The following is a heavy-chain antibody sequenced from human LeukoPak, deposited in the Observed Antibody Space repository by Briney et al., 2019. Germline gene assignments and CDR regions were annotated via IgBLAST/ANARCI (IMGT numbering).Heavy chain of an antibody. Sequence: SETLSLTCTVSGGSISSYYWSWIRQPPGKGLEWIGYIYYSGSTNYNPSLKSRVTISVDTSKNQFSLKLSSVTAADTAVYYCAGTYYDSSGYHDYWGQGTLVTVSP. CDR3: AGTYYDSSGYHDY. J-gene: IGHJ4*02. CDR1: GGSISSYY. V-gene: IGHV4-59*01. CDR2: IYYSGST. D-gene: IGHD3-22*01.